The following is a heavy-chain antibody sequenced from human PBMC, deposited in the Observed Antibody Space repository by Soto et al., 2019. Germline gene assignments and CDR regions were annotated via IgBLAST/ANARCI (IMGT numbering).Heavy chain of an antibody. V-gene: IGHV4-59*08. J-gene: IGHJ4*02. Sequence: SETLSLTCTVSDDASGNYKWSWIRQPPGRRLEWIGYIDSNGGTSYNPSLKSRVTISIDTSKNQFSLKLSSVTAADTAVYYCARTPRYWGQGSVVTVS. CDR1: DDASGNYK. CDR3: ARTPRY. CDR2: IDSNGGT. D-gene: IGHD2-15*01.